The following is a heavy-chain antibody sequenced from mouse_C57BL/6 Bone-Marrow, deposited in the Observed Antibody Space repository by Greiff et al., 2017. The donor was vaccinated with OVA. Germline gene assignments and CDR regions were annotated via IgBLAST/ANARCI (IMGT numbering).Heavy chain of an antibody. Sequence: QVQLQQPGAELVMPGASVKLSCKASGYTFTSYWMHWVKQRPGQGLEWIGEIDPSASSTNYNQKFKGKSTLTVDKSSSTAYMQLSSLTSEDSAVYYCARPDGYYGFAYWGQGTLVTVSA. J-gene: IGHJ3*01. D-gene: IGHD2-3*01. CDR3: ARPDGYYGFAY. CDR2: IDPSASST. V-gene: IGHV1-69*01. CDR1: GYTFTSYW.